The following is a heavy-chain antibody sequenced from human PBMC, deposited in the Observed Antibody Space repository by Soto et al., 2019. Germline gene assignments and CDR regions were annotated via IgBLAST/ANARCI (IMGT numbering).Heavy chain of an antibody. D-gene: IGHD2-2*02. CDR2: INGDGSST. CDR3: ARVKGYCTSSSCYTGGSSRYYSMDV. V-gene: IGHV3-74*01. Sequence: EVQLVESGGGLVQPGGSLRLSCAASGFTFSSYWMHWVRQAPGKGLVWVSRINGDGSSTTYADSVKGRFTISRDNAKNTLYLQMNSLRAEDTAVYYCARVKGYCTSSSCYTGGSSRYYSMDVWGQGTTVTVSS. CDR1: GFTFSSYW. J-gene: IGHJ6*02.